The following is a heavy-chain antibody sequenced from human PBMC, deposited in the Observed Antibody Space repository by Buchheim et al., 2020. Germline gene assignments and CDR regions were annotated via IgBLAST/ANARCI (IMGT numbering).Heavy chain of an antibody. Sequence: VQLVESGGGWVQPGGSLSLSCAASGFTFSSYAMHWVRQAPGKGLEWVAVISYDGSNKYYADSVKGRFTISRDNSKNTLYLQMNSLRAEDTAVYYCARAGSRGIAATYFDYWGQGTL. V-gene: IGHV3-30-3*01. J-gene: IGHJ4*02. CDR2: ISYDGSNK. CDR1: GFTFSSYA. D-gene: IGHD6-13*01. CDR3: ARAGSRGIAATYFDY.